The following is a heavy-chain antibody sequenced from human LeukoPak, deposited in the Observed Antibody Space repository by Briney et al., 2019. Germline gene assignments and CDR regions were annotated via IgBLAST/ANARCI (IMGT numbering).Heavy chain of an antibody. V-gene: IGHV4-34*01. Sequence: SETLSLTCAVYGGSFSGYYWSWIRQPPGKGLEWIGEINHSGSTNYNPSLKSRVTISVDTSKNQFSLKLSSVTAADTAVYYCARGQIPQITVVRPYGMDVWGQGTTVTVSS. J-gene: IGHJ6*02. CDR3: ARGQIPQITVVRPYGMDV. D-gene: IGHD3-10*01. CDR1: GGSFSGYY. CDR2: INHSGST.